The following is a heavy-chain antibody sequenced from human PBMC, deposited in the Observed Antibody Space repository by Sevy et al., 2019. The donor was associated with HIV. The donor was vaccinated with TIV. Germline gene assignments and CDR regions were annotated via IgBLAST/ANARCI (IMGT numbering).Heavy chain of an antibody. Sequence: GGSLRLSCAASGFSFSDYAIHWVRQGPGKRLAWVAVISYDGGNTYYGDSVKGRFTISRDNSKNTAYLQMNSLRIEDTALYYCARGPYNSGLRLDYWGQGTLVTVSS. CDR1: GFSFSDYA. CDR2: ISYDGGNT. CDR3: ARGPYNSGLRLDY. D-gene: IGHD5-12*01. J-gene: IGHJ4*02. V-gene: IGHV3-30-3*01.